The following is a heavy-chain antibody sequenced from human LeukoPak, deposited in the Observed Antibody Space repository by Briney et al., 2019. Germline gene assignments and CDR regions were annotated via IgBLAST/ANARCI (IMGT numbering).Heavy chain of an antibody. CDR2: IYHSGST. Sequence: SEPLSLTCAVWGYSISSGHYWGWIRQPPGTGLEWIGSIYHSGSTYYNPSLKSRVTLSVDTSKNQFSLKLSSVTAADTAVYYCARQRSVPAATGYFDYWGQGTLVTVSS. CDR3: ARQRSVPAATGYFDY. V-gene: IGHV4-38-2*01. CDR1: GYSISSGHY. J-gene: IGHJ4*02. D-gene: IGHD2-2*01.